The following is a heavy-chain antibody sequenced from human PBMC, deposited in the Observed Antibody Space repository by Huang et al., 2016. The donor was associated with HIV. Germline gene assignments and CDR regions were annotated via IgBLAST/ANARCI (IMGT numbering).Heavy chain of an antibody. D-gene: IGHD1-26*01. V-gene: IGHV3-30*18. CDR2: ISYDGSSK. Sequence: QVQLVASGGGVVQPGRSMRLSCAAFGFTFNKFDMHWVRQAPGKGREWVAIISYDGSSKYHADSVKGRFTISRDNSKNTVYLQMNSLRVEDTAVYYCAKDGRGSGTYYDYFEYWGQGTLVTVSS. CDR3: AKDGRGSGTYYDYFEY. J-gene: IGHJ4*02. CDR1: GFTFNKFD.